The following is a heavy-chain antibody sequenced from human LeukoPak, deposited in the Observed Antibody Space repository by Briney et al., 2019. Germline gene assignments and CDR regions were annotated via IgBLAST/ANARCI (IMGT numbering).Heavy chain of an antibody. Sequence: SETLSLTCAVSGDSLSSGNYYWGWIRQPPGKGLEWIGSIYYSGSTYYNPSLKSRVTISVDTSKNQFSLKLSSVTAADTAVYYCASETRQKTPNWFDPWGQGTLVTVSS. J-gene: IGHJ5*02. CDR2: IYYSGST. V-gene: IGHV4-39*07. CDR1: GDSLSSGNYY. CDR3: ASETRQKTPNWFDP.